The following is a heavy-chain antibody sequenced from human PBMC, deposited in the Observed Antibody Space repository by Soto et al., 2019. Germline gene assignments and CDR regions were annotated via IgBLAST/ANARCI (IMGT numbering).Heavy chain of an antibody. CDR3: AKDMEYSNPTGADY. CDR1: GFTFDDYA. CDR2: ISWNSGSI. V-gene: IGHV3-9*01. Sequence: GGSLRLSCAASGFTFDDYAMHWVRQAPGKGLEWVSGISWNSGSIGYADSVKGRFTISRDNAKNSLYLQMNSLRAEDTALYYCAKDMEYSNPTGADYWGQGTLVTVSS. D-gene: IGHD4-4*01. J-gene: IGHJ4*02.